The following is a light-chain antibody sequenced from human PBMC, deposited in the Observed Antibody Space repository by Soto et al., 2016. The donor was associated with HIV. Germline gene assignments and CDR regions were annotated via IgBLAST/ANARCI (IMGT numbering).Light chain of an antibody. CDR3: MQALQTPLT. V-gene: IGKV2-28*01. CDR2: LGS. CDR1: QSLLHSNGYNY. Sequence: DIVVTQSPLSLPVTPGEPASISCRSSQSLLHSNGYNYLDWYLQKPGQSPRLLMYLGSTRASWVPDRFSGSGSGTDFTLKISRVEADDIGVYYCMQALQTPLTFGQGTRLEIK. J-gene: IGKJ5*01.